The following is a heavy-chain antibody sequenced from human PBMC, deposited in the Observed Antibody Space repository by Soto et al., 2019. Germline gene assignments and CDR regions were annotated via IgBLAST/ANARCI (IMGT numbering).Heavy chain of an antibody. V-gene: IGHV4-59*01. CDR1: GGSISTYY. CDR2: IYYSGSA. Sequence: QVQLQESGPGLVQPSETLSLTCNVSGGSISTYYWSWIRQSPGKGLEWIGYIYYSGSADYNPSLKSRVTISVDTSKNQFSLNLSSVTAADTAVYYCARGESRFNWFDPWGQGTLVTVSS. J-gene: IGHJ5*02. CDR3: ARGESRFNWFDP.